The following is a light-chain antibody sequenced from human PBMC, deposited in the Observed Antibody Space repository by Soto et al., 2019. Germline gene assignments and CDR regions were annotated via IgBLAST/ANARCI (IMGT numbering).Light chain of an antibody. Sequence: EIVMTQSPATLSASPGEGDTLSCKAGQTVYNNLAWYQQRPGQPPRLLIYDASTRATGISARCSGSGDVTEFALAISSLQSEDFAVYFCQQCSSWPLTFGGGTKVEIK. CDR3: QQCSSWPLT. J-gene: IGKJ4*01. V-gene: IGKV3-15*01. CDR2: DAS. CDR1: QTVYNN.